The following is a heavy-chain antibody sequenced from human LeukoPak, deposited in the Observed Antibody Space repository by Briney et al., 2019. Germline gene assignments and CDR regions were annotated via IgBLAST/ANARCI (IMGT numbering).Heavy chain of an antibody. CDR2: IIPIFGTA. CDR1: GGTFSSYA. CDR3: ARSLFFQYYMDV. J-gene: IGHJ6*03. Sequence: SVKVSCKASGGTFSSYAISWVRQAPGQGLEWMGGIIPIFGTANYAQKFQGRVTITADKSTSTAYMELSSLRSEDTAVYYCARSLFFQYYMDVWGKGTTVTISS. D-gene: IGHD3-10*02. V-gene: IGHV1-69*06.